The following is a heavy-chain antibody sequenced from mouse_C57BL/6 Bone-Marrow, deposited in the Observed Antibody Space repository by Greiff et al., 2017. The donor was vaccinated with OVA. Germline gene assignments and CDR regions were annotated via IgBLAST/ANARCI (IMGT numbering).Heavy chain of an antibody. J-gene: IGHJ3*01. CDR2: IYPGNSDT. V-gene: IGHV1-5*01. Sequence: EVHLVESGTVLARPGASVKMSCKTSGYTFTSYWMHWVKQRPGQGLEWIGAIYPGNSDTSYNQKFKGKAKLTAVTSASTAYMELSSLTNEDSAVYYCTKHYYGSSYVWFAYWGQGTLVTFSA. D-gene: IGHD1-1*01. CDR3: TKHYYGSSYVWFAY. CDR1: GYTFTSYW.